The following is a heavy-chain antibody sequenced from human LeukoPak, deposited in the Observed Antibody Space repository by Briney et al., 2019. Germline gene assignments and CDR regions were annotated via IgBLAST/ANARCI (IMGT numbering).Heavy chain of an antibody. V-gene: IGHV4-61*02. D-gene: IGHD3-9*01. J-gene: IGHJ6*03. CDR2: IYTSGST. Sequence: SETLSLTCTVSGGSINSGSYYWSWIRQPAGEQLEWIGRIYTSGSTNYNPSLKSRVTMSVDTSKNQFSLKLSSVTAADTAVYYCARDFVPSDILTGYRYYYYYYMDVWGKGTTVTISS. CDR1: GGSINSGSYY. CDR3: ARDFVPSDILTGYRYYYYYYMDV.